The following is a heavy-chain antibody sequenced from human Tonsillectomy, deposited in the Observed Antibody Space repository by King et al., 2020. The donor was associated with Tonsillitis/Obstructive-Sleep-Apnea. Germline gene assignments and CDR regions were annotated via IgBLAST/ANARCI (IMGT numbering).Heavy chain of an antibody. CDR1: GFTFSSYA. CDR2: ISGSGSNT. CDR3: AKVPDCSRTNCYSEDYYYSMDV. J-gene: IGHJ6*03. Sequence: VQLVESGGGLVQPGGSLRLSCAASGFTFSSYAMSWVRQAPGKGLEWVSVISGSGSNTYYAGSVKGRFTISRDNSKNTLYLQMNSLRAEDTAIYYCAKVPDCSRTNCYSEDYYYSMDVWGKGTTVTVSS. V-gene: IGHV3-23*04. D-gene: IGHD2-2*02.